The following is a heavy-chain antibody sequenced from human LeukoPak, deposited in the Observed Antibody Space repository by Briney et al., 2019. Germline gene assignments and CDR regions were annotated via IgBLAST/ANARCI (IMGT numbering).Heavy chain of an antibody. CDR3: ARDGFSGSFGFSLPVVVDY. CDR2: INWNGGSI. J-gene: IGHJ4*02. Sequence: PGGSLRLSCAASGFSFDDYGMSWVRQAPGKGLEWVSGINWNGGSIGYADSVKGRFTISRDNAKNSLYLQMNSLRAEDTALYYCARDGFSGSFGFSLPVVVDYWGQGTLVTVSS. V-gene: IGHV3-20*04. CDR1: GFSFDDYG. D-gene: IGHD5-18*01.